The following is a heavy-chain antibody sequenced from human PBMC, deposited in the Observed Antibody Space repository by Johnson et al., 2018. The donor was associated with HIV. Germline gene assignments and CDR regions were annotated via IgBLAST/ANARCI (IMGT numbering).Heavy chain of an antibody. CDR2: IGTAGDT. J-gene: IGHJ3*02. V-gene: IGHV3-13*01. CDR1: GFTFSSYD. Sequence: VQLVESGGGLVQPGGSLRLSCAASGFTFSSYDMHWVRQATGKGLEWVSAIGTAGDTYYPGSVKCRFTISRENAKNSLYLQMNSLRAGDTAVNYCARGDYGGNLDAFDIWGQGTMVTVSS. CDR3: ARGDYGGNLDAFDI. D-gene: IGHD4-23*01.